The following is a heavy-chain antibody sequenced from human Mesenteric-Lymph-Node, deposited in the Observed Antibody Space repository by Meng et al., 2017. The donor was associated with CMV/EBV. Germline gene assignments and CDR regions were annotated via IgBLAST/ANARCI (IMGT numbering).Heavy chain of an antibody. V-gene: IGHV3-21*01. Sequence: GESLKISCVASGFSFSIYEMNWVRQAPGKGLEWVSGISSSSIYIYYADSVKGRFTISRDNAKNSLYLQMTSLRVEDTAVYYCARETVAVPAVGDFWGQGTLVTVSS. CDR2: ISSSSIYI. D-gene: IGHD2-2*01. CDR1: GFSFSIYE. J-gene: IGHJ4*02. CDR3: ARETVAVPAVGDF.